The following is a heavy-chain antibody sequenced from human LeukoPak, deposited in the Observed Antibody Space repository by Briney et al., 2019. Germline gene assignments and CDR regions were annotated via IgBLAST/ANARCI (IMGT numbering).Heavy chain of an antibody. CDR2: IYYSGST. CDR3: ARGVSTVTNWFDP. V-gene: IGHV4-59*01. Sequence: SETLSLTCTVPGGSISSYYWSWIRQPPGKGLEWIGYIYYSGSTNYNPSLKSRVTISVDTSKNQFSLKLSSVTAADTAVYYCARGVSTVTNWFDPWGQGTLSASPQ. CDR1: GGSISSYY. J-gene: IGHJ5*02. D-gene: IGHD4-17*01.